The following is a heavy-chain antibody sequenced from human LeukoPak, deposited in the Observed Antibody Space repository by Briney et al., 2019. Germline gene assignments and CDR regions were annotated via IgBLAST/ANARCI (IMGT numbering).Heavy chain of an antibody. CDR3: ARTRFGELWSFDY. CDR2: TYYSGRT. Sequence: SETLSLTCAVSGYSISSSNWWGWIRQPPGKGLEWIGYTYYSGRTNYNPSLKSRVTMSVDTSKNQFSLKLGSVTALDTAVYYCARTRFGELWSFDYWGQGTLVTVSS. D-gene: IGHD3-10*01. J-gene: IGHJ4*02. V-gene: IGHV4-28*06. CDR1: GYSISSSNW.